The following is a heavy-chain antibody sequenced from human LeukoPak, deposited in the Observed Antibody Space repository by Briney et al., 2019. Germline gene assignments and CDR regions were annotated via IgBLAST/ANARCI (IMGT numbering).Heavy chain of an antibody. V-gene: IGHV4-4*07. Sequence: TSETLSLTCTVSGGSISRYYWSWIRQPAGKGLEWLGRIYTSGSTNYNPSLKSRVTMSVDTSKNQFSLKLSSVTAADTAVYYCARGTGDGIAAAGSAFDIWGQGTMVTVSS. CDR2: IYTSGST. D-gene: IGHD6-13*01. CDR1: GGSISRYY. J-gene: IGHJ3*02. CDR3: ARGTGDGIAAAGSAFDI.